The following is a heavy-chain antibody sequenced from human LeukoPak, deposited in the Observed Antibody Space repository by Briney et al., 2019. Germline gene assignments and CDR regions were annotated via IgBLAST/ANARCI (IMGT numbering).Heavy chain of an antibody. D-gene: IGHD3-16*02. CDR2: IYYSGST. Sequence: PSGTLSLACTVSGGSISSSSYYWGWIRQPPGKGPEWIGSIYYSGSTYYNPSLKSRVTISVDTSKNQFSLKLSSVTAADTAVYYCASGFLGGELSPFDYWGQGTLVTVSS. CDR1: GGSISSSSYY. CDR3: ASGFLGGELSPFDY. J-gene: IGHJ4*02. V-gene: IGHV4-39*01.